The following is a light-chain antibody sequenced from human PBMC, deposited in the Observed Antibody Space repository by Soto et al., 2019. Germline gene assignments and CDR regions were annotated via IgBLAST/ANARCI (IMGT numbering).Light chain of an antibody. Sequence: QSALTKPASVYGSPGQSITISCTGTSSDIGDYNYVSWYQQYPGKVPKLVIYDVSHRPSGVSNRFSGSKSGNTASLTISGLQAEDEADYYCSSSTTTTSLVVFGGGTKVTVL. V-gene: IGLV2-14*01. CDR3: SSSTTTTSLVV. CDR1: SSDIGDYNY. J-gene: IGLJ3*02. CDR2: DVS.